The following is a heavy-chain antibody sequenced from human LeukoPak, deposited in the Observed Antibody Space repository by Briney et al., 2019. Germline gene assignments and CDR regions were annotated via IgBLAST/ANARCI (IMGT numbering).Heavy chain of an antibody. Sequence: ASVKVSCKASGYTLTGYYMHWVRQAPGQGLEWMGWINPNSGGTNYAQKFQGWVTMTRDTSISTAYMELSRLRSDDTAVYYCARGGRDYYDSSGYPYSEGFDYWGQGTLVTVSS. J-gene: IGHJ4*02. D-gene: IGHD3-22*01. CDR3: ARGGRDYYDSSGYPYSEGFDY. CDR2: INPNSGGT. CDR1: GYTLTGYY. V-gene: IGHV1-2*04.